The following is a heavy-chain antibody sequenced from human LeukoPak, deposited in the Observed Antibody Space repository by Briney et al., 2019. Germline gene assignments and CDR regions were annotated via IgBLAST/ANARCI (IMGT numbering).Heavy chain of an antibody. D-gene: IGHD6-19*01. CDR2: INHSGST. CDR1: GGSFSGYY. Sequence: PSETLSLTCAVYGGSFSGYYWSWIRQPPGKGLEWIGEINHSGSTNYNPSLTSRVTISVDTSKNQSSLKLSSVTAADTAVYYCARGLLDQWLDAFDIWGQGTMATVSS. V-gene: IGHV4-34*01. CDR3: ARGLLDQWLDAFDI. J-gene: IGHJ3*02.